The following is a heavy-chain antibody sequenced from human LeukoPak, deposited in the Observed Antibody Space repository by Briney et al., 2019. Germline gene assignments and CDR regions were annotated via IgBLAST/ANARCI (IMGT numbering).Heavy chain of an antibody. J-gene: IGHJ4*02. CDR3: ARKGSSSWYGGGWAY. D-gene: IGHD6-13*01. CDR2: IYGGSST. CDR1: GLTVSRMY. V-gene: IGHV3-66*01. Sequence: GGSLRLSCAGSGLTVSRMYMSWVRQAPGKGLEWVSVIYGGSSTYYADSVKGRFTISRDDSRNTLYLQMSSLRGEDTAVFYCARKGSSSWYGGGWAYWGQGVLVTVSS.